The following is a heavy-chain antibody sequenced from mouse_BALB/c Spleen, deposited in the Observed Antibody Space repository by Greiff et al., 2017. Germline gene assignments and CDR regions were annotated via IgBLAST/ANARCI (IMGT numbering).Heavy chain of an antibody. D-gene: IGHD6-1*01. V-gene: IGHV3-2*02. CDR3: ARGLYYAMDY. CDR1: GYSITSDYA. Sequence: EVKLMESGPGLVKPSQSLSLTCTVTGYSITSDYAWNWIRQFPGNKLEWMGYISYSGSTSYNPSLKSRISITRDTSKNQFFLQLNSVTTEDTATYYCARGLYYAMDYWGQGTSVTVSS. J-gene: IGHJ4*01. CDR2: ISYSGST.